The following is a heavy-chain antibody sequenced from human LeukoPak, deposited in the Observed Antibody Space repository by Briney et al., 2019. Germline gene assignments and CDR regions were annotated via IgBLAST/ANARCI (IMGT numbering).Heavy chain of an antibody. J-gene: IGHJ5*02. CDR3: ATKGSSWDSWFDP. V-gene: IGHV1-24*01. CDR2: FVPEDGET. D-gene: IGHD6-13*01. Sequence: ASVKVSCKVSGYTLTELSMHWVRQAPGKGLEWMGGFVPEDGETIYAQKFQGRVIMTEDTSADTAYMEFISLRSEDTAVYYCATKGSSWDSWFDPWGQGTLVTVSS. CDR1: GYTLTELS.